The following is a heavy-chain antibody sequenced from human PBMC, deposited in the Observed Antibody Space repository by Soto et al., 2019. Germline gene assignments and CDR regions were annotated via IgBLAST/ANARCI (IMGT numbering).Heavy chain of an antibody. CDR3: AHLYYYDSSGYYYVWAFDY. CDR1: GFSLSTSGVG. Sequence: QITLKESGPTLVKPTQTLTLTCTFSGFSLSTSGVGVGWIRQPPGKALEWLALINWDDDKRYSPSLKSRGTITHDTSKIQVVLTMTNMDPVDTATYYCAHLYYYDSSGYYYVWAFDYWGQGTLVTVSS. J-gene: IGHJ4*02. V-gene: IGHV2-5*02. CDR2: INWDDDK. D-gene: IGHD3-22*01.